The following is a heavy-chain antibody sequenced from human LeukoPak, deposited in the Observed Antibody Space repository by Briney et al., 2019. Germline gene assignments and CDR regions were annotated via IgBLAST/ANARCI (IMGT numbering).Heavy chain of an antibody. V-gene: IGHV3-7*01. CDR3: ARDPTRRFDL. J-gene: IGHJ4*02. Sequence: PGGSLRPSCATSGFTFSSYWMTWVRQAPGKGLEWVASIVEDGSETYYLDSVKGRFTFSRDNAKNSPYLQMNSLRGEDTAVYYCARDPTRRFDLWGQGTLVTVSS. CDR2: IVEDGSET. CDR1: GFTFSSYW.